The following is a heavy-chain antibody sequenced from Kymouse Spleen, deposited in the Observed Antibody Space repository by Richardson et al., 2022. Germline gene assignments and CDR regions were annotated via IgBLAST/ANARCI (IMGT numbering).Heavy chain of an antibody. CDR1: GGSFSGYY. CDR3: AREGTGTTRLLWFGELSGWFDP. Sequence: QVQLQQWGAGLLKPSETLSLTCAVYGGSFSGYYWSWIRQPPGKGLEWIGEINHSGSTNYNPSLKSRVTISVDTSKNQFSLKLSSVTAADTAVYYCAREGTGTTRLLWFGELSGWFDPWGQGTLVTVSS. CDR2: INHSGST. J-gene: IGHJ5*02. D-gene: IGHD3-10*01. V-gene: IGHV4-34*01.